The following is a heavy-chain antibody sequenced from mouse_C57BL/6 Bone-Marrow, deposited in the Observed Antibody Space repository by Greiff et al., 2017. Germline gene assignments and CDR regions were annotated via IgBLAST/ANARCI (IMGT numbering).Heavy chain of an antibody. CDR3: ARSKRRIEPFAY. Sequence: QVQLQQSGAELVKPGASVKLSCKASGYTFTSYWMHWVKQRPGQGLEWIGMIHPNSGSTNYNEKFKSKATLTVDKSSGTAYMQLSSLTSEDSAVYYCARSKRRIEPFAYWGQGTLVTVSA. CDR2: IHPNSGST. V-gene: IGHV1-64*01. J-gene: IGHJ3*01. CDR1: GYTFTSYW.